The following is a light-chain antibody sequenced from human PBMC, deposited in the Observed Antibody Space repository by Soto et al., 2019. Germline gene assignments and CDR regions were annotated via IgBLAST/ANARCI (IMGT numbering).Light chain of an antibody. CDR1: QSVSNVY. CDR3: QQSGSSPRT. CDR2: DTC. V-gene: IGKV3-20*01. Sequence: EIVLTQSPGTLSLSPGERATLSCRASQSVSNVYFAWYQQKPGQAPRLLIYDTCNRATGIPDRFSGSGSGKAFTLTISRLEPEDFAVYYCQQSGSSPRTFGQGTKLEIK. J-gene: IGKJ2*01.